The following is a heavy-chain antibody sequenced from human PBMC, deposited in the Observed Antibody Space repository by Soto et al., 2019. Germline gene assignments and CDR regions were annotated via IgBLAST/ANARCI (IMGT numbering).Heavy chain of an antibody. CDR1: GGSFSSYA. V-gene: IGHV1-69*13. Sequence: SVKVSCKASGGSFSSYAISWVRQAPGQGLEWMGGTIPIVGTGNYAQNFQGRVTITADESTSTAYTELSSLRSEDTAMYYCARDLRAAGRPGMDVWGQGXTVTVSS. D-gene: IGHD6-13*01. CDR3: ARDLRAAGRPGMDV. CDR2: TIPIVGTG. J-gene: IGHJ6*02.